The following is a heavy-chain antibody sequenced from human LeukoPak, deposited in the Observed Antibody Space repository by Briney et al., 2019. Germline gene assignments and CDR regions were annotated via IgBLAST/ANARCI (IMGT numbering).Heavy chain of an antibody. CDR1: GGSISSYY. CDR2: IFNSGST. Sequence: SETLSLTCTVSGGSISSYYWSWVRQPPGKGLEWIGYIFNSGSTNSNPSLKSRLTISVDTSKNQLSLKLSSVTAADTAVYYCARGGLMVHAHDAFDIWGQGTMVTVSS. CDR3: ARGGLMVHAHDAFDI. J-gene: IGHJ3*02. V-gene: IGHV4-59*08. D-gene: IGHD2-8*01.